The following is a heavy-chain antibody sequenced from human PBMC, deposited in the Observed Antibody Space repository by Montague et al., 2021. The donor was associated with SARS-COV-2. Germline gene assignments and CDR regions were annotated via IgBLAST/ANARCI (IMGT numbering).Heavy chain of an antibody. J-gene: IGHJ4*02. CDR1: GGSLSGHS. V-gene: IGHV4-34*01. Sequence: SETLSLTCAVYGGSLSGHSWSWVRQAPEKGPEWIGDIGHTGSFKYNPSLKSRVTMSIDAAKNQFSLRMTSVTAADTSIYYCARGWTERSTTFAVVFFPLLDSWGQGTLVTVSS. CDR3: ARGWTERSTTFAVVFFPLLDS. CDR2: IGHTGSF. D-gene: IGHD3-3*01.